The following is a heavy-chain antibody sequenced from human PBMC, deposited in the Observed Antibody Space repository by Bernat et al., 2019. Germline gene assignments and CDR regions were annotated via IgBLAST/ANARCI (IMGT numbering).Heavy chain of an antibody. Sequence: QVQLVESGGGVVQPGRSLRLSCAASGFTFSSYAMHWVRQAPGKGLEWVAVISYDGSNKYYADSVKGRFTISRDNSKNKMYLQMNSLRAEDTAVYYCAGDPLLKREPYYWGQGTLVTVSS. D-gene: IGHD1-26*01. J-gene: IGHJ4*01. V-gene: IGHV3-30-3*01. CDR1: GFTFSSYA. CDR2: ISYDGSNK. CDR3: AGDPLLKREPYY.